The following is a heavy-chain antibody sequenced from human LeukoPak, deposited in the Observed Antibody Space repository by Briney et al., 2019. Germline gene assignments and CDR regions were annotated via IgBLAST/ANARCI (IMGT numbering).Heavy chain of an antibody. Sequence: GGSLRLSCAASGVTFSDYTMNWVRQAPGRGLEWISFISRDSSAIRYADSVKGRFTISRDNAKNSLYLQINSLKDEDTAVYYCARDKNWAFDYWGQGTLVTVSS. CDR2: ISRDSSAI. V-gene: IGHV3-48*02. CDR3: ARDKNWAFDY. CDR1: GVTFSDYT. J-gene: IGHJ4*02. D-gene: IGHD7-27*01.